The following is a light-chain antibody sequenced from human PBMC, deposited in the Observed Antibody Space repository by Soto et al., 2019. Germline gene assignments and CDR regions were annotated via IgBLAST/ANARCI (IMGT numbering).Light chain of an antibody. V-gene: IGKV3-20*01. CDR3: LQYGSSPWT. CDR1: QSVSGNF. J-gene: IGKJ1*01. CDR2: GAS. Sequence: EIVLTQSPGTLSLSPGERATLSCWASQSVSGNFLAWYQVKPGQAPRLVVYGASTRASGFPDRFSGSGSGTDFTLTISRLEPEDFAVYYCLQYGSSPWTFGQGTKVDI.